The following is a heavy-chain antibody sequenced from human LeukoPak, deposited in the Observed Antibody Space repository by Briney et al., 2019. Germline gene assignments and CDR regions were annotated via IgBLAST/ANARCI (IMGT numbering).Heavy chain of an antibody. D-gene: IGHD1-26*01. CDR1: GGSISSGGYY. CDR3: ARGYLYYFDY. J-gene: IGHJ4*02. Sequence: SETLSLTCTVSGGSISSGGYYWSWIRQHPGKGLEWIGYIYYSGSTYYNPSLKSRVTMSVDTSKNQFSLKLSSVTAADTAVYYCARGYLYYFDYWGQGTLVTVSS. CDR2: IYYSGST. V-gene: IGHV4-31*03.